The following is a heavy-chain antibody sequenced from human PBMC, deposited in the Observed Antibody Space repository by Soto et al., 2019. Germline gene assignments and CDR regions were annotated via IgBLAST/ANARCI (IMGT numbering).Heavy chain of an antibody. J-gene: IGHJ3*02. CDR2: ISPHNDRT. CDR1: GYNFTSYG. Sequence: QVQLVQSGADVQKPGASVKVSCKASGYNFTSYGISWVRQAPGQGLEWMGWISPHNDRTKYARRFQDRVTMTTETPTSTVYMELGSLRSDDTAVYYCARDLYYSSGRYFDHDAFDIWGQGTVVTVYS. CDR3: ARDLYYSSGRYFDHDAFDI. V-gene: IGHV1-18*01. D-gene: IGHD6-19*01.